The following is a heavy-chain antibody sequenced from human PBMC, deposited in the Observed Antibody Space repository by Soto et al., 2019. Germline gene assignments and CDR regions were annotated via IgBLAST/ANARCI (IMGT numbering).Heavy chain of an antibody. J-gene: IGHJ6*02. CDR1: RDTFNKYA. CDR2: IIPIFSSR. V-gene: IGHV1-69*01. Sequence: QVQLVQAGAEVKKPGSSVKVSCKTARDTFNKYACNWVRQAPGQGLEWMGWIIPIFSSRNYAEKFQGRGTITADASTSTAYMELRSLRFEDTAVYYCARGETDLGVWGQGTTVTVSS. D-gene: IGHD2-21*02. CDR3: ARGETDLGV.